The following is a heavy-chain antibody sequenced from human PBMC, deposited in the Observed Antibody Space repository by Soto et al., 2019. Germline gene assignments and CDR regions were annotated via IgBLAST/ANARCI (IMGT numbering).Heavy chain of an antibody. J-gene: IGHJ6*02. CDR3: ARDCSSTSCYYYYYYGMDV. V-gene: IGHV3-48*02. Sequence: GGSLRLSCAASGFTFSSYSMNWVRQAPGKGLEWVSYISSSSSTIYYADSVKGRFTISRDNAKNSLYLQMNSLRDEDTAVYYCARDCSSTSCYYYYYYGMDVWGQGTPVTVSS. CDR2: ISSSSSTI. D-gene: IGHD2-2*01. CDR1: GFTFSSYS.